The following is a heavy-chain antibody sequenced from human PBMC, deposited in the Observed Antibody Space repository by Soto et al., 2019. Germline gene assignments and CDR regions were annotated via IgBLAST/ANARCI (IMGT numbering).Heavy chain of an antibody. Sequence: SVKVSCKPSGGTFSSYAISWVRQAPGQGLEWMGGIIPIFGTANYPQKFQGRVTSTADKSTSTAYMELSSLRSEDTAVYYCARDGDTAMVSPLYNWFDPWGQGTLVTVSS. D-gene: IGHD5-18*01. CDR1: GGTFSSYA. CDR2: IIPIFGTA. V-gene: IGHV1-69*06. J-gene: IGHJ5*02. CDR3: ARDGDTAMVSPLYNWFDP.